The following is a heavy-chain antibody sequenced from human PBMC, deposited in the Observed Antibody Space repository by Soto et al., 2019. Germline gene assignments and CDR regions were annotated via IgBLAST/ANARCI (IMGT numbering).Heavy chain of an antibody. J-gene: IGHJ4*02. CDR1: GFTFSSYA. Sequence: PGGSLRLSCAASGFTFSSYAMHWVRQAPGKGLEWVALISYDKSNKYYADSVKGRFTISRDNSKNTLYLQMNSLRAEDTSLYYCAKDRPRGVAVVITTAFDYWGQGTLVTVSS. CDR3: AKDRPRGVAVVITTAFDY. CDR2: ISYDKSNK. D-gene: IGHD3-22*01. V-gene: IGHV3-30*18.